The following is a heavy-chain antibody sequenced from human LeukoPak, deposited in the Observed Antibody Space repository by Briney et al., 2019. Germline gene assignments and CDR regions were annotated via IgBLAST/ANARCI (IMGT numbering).Heavy chain of an antibody. CDR2: IYYSGST. D-gene: IGHD6-19*01. CDR3: ARSGPYSSGWYHYFDY. CDR1: GGSISSSSYY. V-gene: IGHV4-39*01. Sequence: SETLSLTCTVSGGSISSSSYYWGWIRQPPGKGLEWIGSIYYSGSTYYSPSLKSRVTISVDTSKNQFSLKLSSVTAADTAVYYCARSGPYSSGWYHYFDYWGQGTLVTVSS. J-gene: IGHJ4*02.